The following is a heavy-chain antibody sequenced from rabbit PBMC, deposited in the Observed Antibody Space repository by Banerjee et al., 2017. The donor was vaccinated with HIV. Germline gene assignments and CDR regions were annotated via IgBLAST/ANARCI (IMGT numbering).Heavy chain of an antibody. D-gene: IGHD4-2*01. J-gene: IGHJ2*01. CDR2: IAGDSSGFT. V-gene: IGHV1S45*01. CDR3: ARTAGYAGWLYVAFDP. Sequence: QEQLVVSGGDLVKPGASLTLTCTASGFSFSYYEYMCWVRQAPGKGLEWISCIAGDSSGFTYFATWAKGRFTCSKTSSTTVTLQMTSLTAADTATYFCARTAGYAGWLYVAFDPWGPGTLVTVS. CDR1: GFSFSYYEY.